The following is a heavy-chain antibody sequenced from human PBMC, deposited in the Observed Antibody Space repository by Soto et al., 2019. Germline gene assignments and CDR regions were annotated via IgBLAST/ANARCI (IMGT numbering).Heavy chain of an antibody. Sequence: ASVKVSCKASGYTFPSYYMHWVRQAPGQGLEWMGIINPSGGSTSYAQKFQGRVTMTRDTSTSTVYMELSSLRSEDTAVYYCARDPRVDTAMVGRGSYGMDVWGQGTTVTVSS. CDR3: ARDPRVDTAMVGRGSYGMDV. V-gene: IGHV1-46*01. CDR2: INPSGGST. D-gene: IGHD5-18*01. CDR1: GYTFPSYY. J-gene: IGHJ6*02.